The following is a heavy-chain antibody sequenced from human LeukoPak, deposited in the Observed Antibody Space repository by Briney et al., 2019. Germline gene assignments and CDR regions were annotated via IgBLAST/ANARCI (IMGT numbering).Heavy chain of an antibody. J-gene: IGHJ4*02. V-gene: IGHV3-23*01. Sequence: PGGSLRLSCSASGFTFSSFAMSWVRQAPGKGLEWVSGISGSGGSTYYADSVKGRFTISGDNSKNTLYLQVNSLRAEDAAVYYCAKESGRYYGSGFCDYWGQGTLVTVSS. D-gene: IGHD3-10*01. CDR3: AKESGRYYGSGFCDY. CDR2: ISGSGGST. CDR1: GFTFSSFA.